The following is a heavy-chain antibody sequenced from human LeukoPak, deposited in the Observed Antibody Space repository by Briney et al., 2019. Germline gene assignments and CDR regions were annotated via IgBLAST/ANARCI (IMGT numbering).Heavy chain of an antibody. CDR2: IIPILGIA. CDR3: ARETRRDRDGYPILDY. J-gene: IGHJ4*02. CDR1: GGTFSSYT. D-gene: IGHD5-24*01. Sequence: EASVKVSCKASGGTFSSYTISRVRQAPGQGLEWMGRIIPILGIANYAQKFQGRVTITADKSTSTAYMELSSLRSEDTAVYYCARETRRDRDGYPILDYWGQGTLVTVSS. V-gene: IGHV1-69*04.